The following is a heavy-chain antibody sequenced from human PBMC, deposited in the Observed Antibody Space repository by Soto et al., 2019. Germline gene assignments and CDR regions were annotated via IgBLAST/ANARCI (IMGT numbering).Heavy chain of an antibody. Sequence: QITLKESGPTLVKPTQTLTLTCTFSGFSLSTSGVGVGWIRQPPGKALEWLARIYWNDDKRYSPSLKSRLTITTDPSKNQVGLTMTNMDPVDTATYYCAHSSYCSGGSCQFTPFDPWGQGTLVTVSS. V-gene: IGHV2-5*01. CDR2: IYWNDDK. CDR3: AHSSYCSGGSCQFTPFDP. CDR1: GFSLSTSGVG. D-gene: IGHD2-15*01. J-gene: IGHJ5*02.